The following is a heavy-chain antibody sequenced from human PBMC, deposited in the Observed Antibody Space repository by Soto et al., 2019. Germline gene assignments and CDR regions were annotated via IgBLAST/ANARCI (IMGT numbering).Heavy chain of an antibody. D-gene: IGHD1-26*01. CDR3: AKVAVGANRYDAFDI. CDR1: GFTFSSYG. V-gene: IGHV3-30*18. CDR2: ISYDGGNK. J-gene: IGHJ3*02. Sequence: QVQLVESGGGVVQPGRSLRLSCAASGFTFSSYGMHWVRQAPGKGLEWVAVISYDGGNKYYADSVKGRFTISRDNSKNTLYLQMNSLRAEDTAVYYCAKVAVGANRYDAFDIWGQGTMVTVSS.